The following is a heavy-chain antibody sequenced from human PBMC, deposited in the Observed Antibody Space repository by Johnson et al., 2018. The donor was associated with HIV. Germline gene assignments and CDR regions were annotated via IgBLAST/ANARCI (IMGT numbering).Heavy chain of an antibody. CDR1: GFTFDDYT. V-gene: IGHV3-23*04. J-gene: IGHJ3*02. CDR2: LSGSGVST. Sequence: VQLVESGGGLVQPGGSLRLSCAASGFTFDDYTMHWVRQAPGKGLEWVSALSGSGVSTYYADSVKGRFTISRDNAKNTLYLQMNSLRAEDTAVYYCAREAGAGGAFDIWGQGTMVTVSS. CDR3: AREAGAGGAFDI. D-gene: IGHD3-16*01.